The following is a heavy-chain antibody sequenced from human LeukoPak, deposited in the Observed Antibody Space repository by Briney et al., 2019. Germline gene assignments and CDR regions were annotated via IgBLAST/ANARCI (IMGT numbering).Heavy chain of an antibody. V-gene: IGHV3-23*01. CDR2: ISGSGGST. Sequence: GGSLRLSCAASGFTFRTYAMSWVRQAPGKGLEWVSAISGSGGSTYYADSVKGRFTISRDNSKNTLYLQMNSLRAEDTAVYYCANSCSSTSCYESYYYYYYMDVWGKGTTVTVSS. CDR1: GFTFRTYA. D-gene: IGHD2-2*01. CDR3: ANSCSSTSCYESYYYYYYMDV. J-gene: IGHJ6*03.